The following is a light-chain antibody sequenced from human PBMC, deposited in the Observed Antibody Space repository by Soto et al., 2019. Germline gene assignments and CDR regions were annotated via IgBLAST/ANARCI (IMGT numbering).Light chain of an antibody. J-gene: IGLJ2*01. CDR1: SSDIGNYNL. Sequence: QSVLTQPASVSGSPGQSITISCTGTSSDIGNYNLVSWYQQHPGKAPKLMIYESSKRPSGVSNRFSASKSGNTASLTISGLQAEDEADYYCCSFAGSSPSFGGGTKVTVL. V-gene: IGLV2-23*01. CDR3: CSFAGSSPS. CDR2: ESS.